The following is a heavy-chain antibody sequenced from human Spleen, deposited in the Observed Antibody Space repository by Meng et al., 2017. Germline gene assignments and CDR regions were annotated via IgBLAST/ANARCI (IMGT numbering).Heavy chain of an antibody. CDR2: IYHSGST. V-gene: IGHV4-39*01. Sequence: QLQLQESGPGLVKPSETLSLTCTVSGGSISNSNYYWGWIRRPPEKGLEWIGSIYHSGSTYYNPSLKSRVTLSVDTSKNQFSLRLSSVTAADTAVFYCARHHYDSSGYYYFDYWGQGTLVTVSS. D-gene: IGHD3-22*01. J-gene: IGHJ4*02. CDR3: ARHHYDSSGYYYFDY. CDR1: GGSISNSNYY.